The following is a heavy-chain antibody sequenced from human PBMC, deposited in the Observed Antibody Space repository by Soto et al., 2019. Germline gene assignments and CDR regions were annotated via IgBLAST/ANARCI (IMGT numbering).Heavy chain of an antibody. Sequence: SVKVSCKASGGTFSSYAISWVRQAPGQGLEWMGGIIPIFGTANYAQKFQGRVTITADKSTSTAYMELSSLRSEDTAVYYCARALRYFDWLPWFDPWGQGTMVTVYS. V-gene: IGHV1-69*06. CDR3: ARALRYFDWLPWFDP. CDR1: GGTFSSYA. CDR2: IIPIFGTA. D-gene: IGHD3-9*01. J-gene: IGHJ5*02.